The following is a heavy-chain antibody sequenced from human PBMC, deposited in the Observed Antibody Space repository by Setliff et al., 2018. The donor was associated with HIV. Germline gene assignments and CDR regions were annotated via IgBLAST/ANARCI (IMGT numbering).Heavy chain of an antibody. J-gene: IGHJ6*03. CDR1: GESFRGHF. D-gene: IGHD3-3*01. Sequence: SETLSLTCVVSGESFRGHFWTWIRQTPGKGLQWIGEIRHSGNTNYNPSLKSRLTMSVDTSKSQFSLRLESMTAADTAVYYCARLRVVTIFGVAHQAPGYMDVWGKGTTVTVSS. V-gene: IGHV4-34*01. CDR3: ARLRVVTIFGVAHQAPGYMDV. CDR2: IRHSGNT.